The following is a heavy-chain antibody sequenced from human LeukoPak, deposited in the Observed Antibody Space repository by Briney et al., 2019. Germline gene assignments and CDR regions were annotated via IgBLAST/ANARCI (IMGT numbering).Heavy chain of an antibody. J-gene: IGHJ4*02. Sequence: GGSLRLSCAVSGFTFSEYWMTWVRQTPGRGLEWVASLNQHGSQTYYVDSVKGRFTISRDNAKNLLYLQMSSLRVEDTAIYYCARSWLIVVATPPTDYWGQGTLVTVSS. CDR3: ARSWLIVVATPPTDY. CDR1: GFTFSEYW. V-gene: IGHV3-7*01. CDR2: LNQHGSQT. D-gene: IGHD1-26*01.